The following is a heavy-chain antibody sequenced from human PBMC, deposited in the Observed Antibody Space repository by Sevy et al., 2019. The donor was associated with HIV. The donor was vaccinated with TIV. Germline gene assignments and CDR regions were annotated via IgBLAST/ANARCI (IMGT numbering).Heavy chain of an antibody. CDR1: GFTFSDYY. V-gene: IGHV3-11*01. CDR3: ARTVGHIRWLVRYYFDY. D-gene: IGHD1-26*01. J-gene: IGHJ4*02. Sequence: GGSLRLSCAASGFTFSDYYMSWIRQAPGKGLEWVSYISSSGSTIYYADSVKGRFTIFRDNAKNSLYLQMNSLRAEDTAVYYCARTVGHIRWLVRYYFDYWGQGTLVTVSS. CDR2: ISSSGSTI.